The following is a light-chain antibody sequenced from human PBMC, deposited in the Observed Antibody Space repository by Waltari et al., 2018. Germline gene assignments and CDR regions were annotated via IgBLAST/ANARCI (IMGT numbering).Light chain of an antibody. V-gene: IGKV1-5*03. CDR3: QQYNSFPWT. Sequence: DIQMTQSPSTLSASVGDRVTINCRASQSISSWLAWYQEKPGKAPKLLIDKASSLESGVPSRFSGSGSGTEFTLTISSLQPDDFATYYCQQYNSFPWTFGQGTKVEIK. CDR1: QSISSW. CDR2: KAS. J-gene: IGKJ1*01.